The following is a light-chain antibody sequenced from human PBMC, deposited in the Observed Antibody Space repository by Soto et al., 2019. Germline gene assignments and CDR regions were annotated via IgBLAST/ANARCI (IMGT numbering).Light chain of an antibody. CDR2: DVS. V-gene: IGLV2-8*01. CDR3: FSYARSDKWV. J-gene: IGLJ3*02. CDR1: SSDVGAYNF. Sequence: QSVLTQPPSASGSPGQSVTISCTGTSSDVGAYNFVSWFQQHPGKAPKLMIYDVSKRPSGVPDRFSGSKSDNTASLTVYGLQAEDEGDYYCFSYARSDKWVFGGGTKLTVL.